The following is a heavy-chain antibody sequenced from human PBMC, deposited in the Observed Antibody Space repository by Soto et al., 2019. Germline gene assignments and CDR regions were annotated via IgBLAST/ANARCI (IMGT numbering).Heavy chain of an antibody. CDR1: GGSISRSSYY. V-gene: IGHV4-39*01. CDR2: IYYSGST. Sequence: SETLSLTCTVSGGSISRSSYYWGWIRQPPGEGLEWIGSIYYSGSTYYNPSLKSRVTISVDTSKNQFSLKLSSVTAADTAVYYCARQPATTYGSADPPYVWGQGTTVTVSS. J-gene: IGHJ6*02. CDR3: ARQPATTYGSADPPYV. D-gene: IGHD3-10*01.